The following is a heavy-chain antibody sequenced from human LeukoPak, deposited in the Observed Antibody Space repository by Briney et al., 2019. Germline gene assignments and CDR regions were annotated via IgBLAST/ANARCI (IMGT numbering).Heavy chain of an antibody. CDR3: ARFALGPIAVAPYFDY. CDR1: GFTFSSYW. J-gene: IGHJ4*02. Sequence: GGSLRLSCAASGFTFSSYWMSWVRQAPGKGLEWVANIKQDGSEKYYVDSVKGRFTISRGNAKNSLYLQMNSLRAEDTAVYYCARFALGPIAVAPYFDYWGQGTLVTVSS. D-gene: IGHD6-19*01. CDR2: IKQDGSEK. V-gene: IGHV3-7*01.